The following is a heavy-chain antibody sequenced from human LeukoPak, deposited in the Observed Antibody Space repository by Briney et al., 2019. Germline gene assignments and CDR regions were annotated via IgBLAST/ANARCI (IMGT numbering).Heavy chain of an antibody. V-gene: IGHV4-34*01. CDR3: ARGPYDYVWGSYRYPPFDL. D-gene: IGHD3-16*02. CDR2: INHSGST. Sequence: PSETLSLTCAVYGGSFSGYYWSWIRQPPGKGLEWIGEINHSGSTNYNPSLKRRVTISVDTSKNQFSLKLSSVTAADTAVYYCARGPYDYVWGSYRYPPFDLWGRGTLVTVSS. CDR1: GGSFSGYY. J-gene: IGHJ2*01.